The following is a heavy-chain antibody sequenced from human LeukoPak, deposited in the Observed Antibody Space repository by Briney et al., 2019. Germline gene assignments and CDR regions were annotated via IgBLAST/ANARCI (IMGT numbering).Heavy chain of an antibody. CDR2: INDNGGQR. V-gene: IGHV3-23*01. CDR3: AKTQWKVGATDYFDY. D-gene: IGHD1-26*01. CDR1: GFAFKNYA. J-gene: IGHJ4*01. Sequence: GGSLRLSCAASGFAFKNYAMTWVRQAPGKGLQWVSNINDNGGQRHYADSVKGRFTISRDNSKNTLFLQMDSLRAEDTAVYCCAKTQWKVGATDYFDYWGHGILVTVSS.